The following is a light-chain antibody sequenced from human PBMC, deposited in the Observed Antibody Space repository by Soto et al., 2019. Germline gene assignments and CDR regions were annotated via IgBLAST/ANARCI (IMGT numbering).Light chain of an antibody. V-gene: IGKV1-5*03. CDR1: RSIIRQ. Sequence: DIQMTQSPSTLSTSVGDRVNITCRASRSIIRQVAWYQQEPGEAPNLLIYQAANVETGVLSRFTGSGSGTEFPLTISSVHPDDLASYYCLQYQSYWTFGQGTKVEVK. J-gene: IGKJ1*01. CDR3: LQYQSYWT. CDR2: QAA.